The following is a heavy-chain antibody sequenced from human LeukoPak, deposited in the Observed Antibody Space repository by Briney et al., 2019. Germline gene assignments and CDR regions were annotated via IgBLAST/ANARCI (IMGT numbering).Heavy chain of an antibody. CDR1: GFTFSSDW. Sequence: SGGSLRLSCAASGFTFSSDWMHWVLHAPGKGLVWVSRINGDGSIPYYADSVKGRFTISRDNAKNTLYLQMNSLRAEDTAVYYCARDRGITGTMPLDCWGQGTLVTVSS. CDR3: ARDRGITGTMPLDC. D-gene: IGHD1-7*01. V-gene: IGHV3-74*01. J-gene: IGHJ4*02. CDR2: INGDGSIP.